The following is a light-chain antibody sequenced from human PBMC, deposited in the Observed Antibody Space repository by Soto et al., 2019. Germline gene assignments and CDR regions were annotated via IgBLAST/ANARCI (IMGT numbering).Light chain of an antibody. J-gene: IGKJ5*01. Sequence: VGLKHYPATLLVSALKMATLSFRASQSVIRYLAWYQQKPGQAHRFLMFDASNRATGVPPRFSGSGSGTDFTLTISSLEPEDFAVYCCQQRDSWPLKFGEGTRPDVK. CDR2: DAS. V-gene: IGKV3-11*01. CDR3: QQRDSWPLK. CDR1: QSVIRY.